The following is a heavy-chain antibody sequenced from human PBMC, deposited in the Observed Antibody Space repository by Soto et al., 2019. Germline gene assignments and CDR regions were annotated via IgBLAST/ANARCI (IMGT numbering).Heavy chain of an antibody. J-gene: IGHJ4*02. CDR3: ARHLYSEDSSGYYGY. V-gene: IGHV4-39*01. CDR2: VHDTGST. D-gene: IGHD6-19*01. Sequence: QLQLQESGPGLVKPSETLSLTCTVSDGSISRSAFYWGWIRQPPGKGLEWIGSVHDTGSTYYNPSLKSRVTISVDSSKNHFSLKVSSVTAADTAVYYCARHLYSEDSSGYYGYWGQGALVTVSS. CDR1: DGSISRSAFY.